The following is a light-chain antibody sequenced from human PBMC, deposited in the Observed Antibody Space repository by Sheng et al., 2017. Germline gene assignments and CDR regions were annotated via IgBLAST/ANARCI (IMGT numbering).Light chain of an antibody. CDR3: SSYTSGNTHWV. CDR2: DVN. Sequence: QSALTQPRSVSGSPGQSVAISCTGTSSDVGGYNYVSWYQQHPGKAPKLMIYDVNKRPSGVPDRFSGSKSGNTASLTISGLQAEDEADYYCSSYTSGNTHWVFGGGTKLTVL. V-gene: IGLV2-11*01. J-gene: IGLJ3*02. CDR1: SSDVGGYNY.